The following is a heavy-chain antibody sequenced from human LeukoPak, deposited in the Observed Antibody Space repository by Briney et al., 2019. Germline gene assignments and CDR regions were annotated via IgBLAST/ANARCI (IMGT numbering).Heavy chain of an antibody. Sequence: GGSLRLSCAASGFTFSRHGMNWVRQAPGKGLEWVSGISPNGGITYYTDSVKGRFTISRDNSKNTVSLQMNSLRGEDTAIYYCAKDDAWGRYKDWGQGTLVTVSS. CDR3: AKDDAWGRYKD. J-gene: IGHJ1*01. D-gene: IGHD3-16*01. CDR2: ISPNGGIT. V-gene: IGHV3-23*01. CDR1: GFTFSRHG.